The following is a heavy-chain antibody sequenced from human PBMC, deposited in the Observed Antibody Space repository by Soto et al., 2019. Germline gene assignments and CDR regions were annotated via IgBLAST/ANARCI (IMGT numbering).Heavy chain of an antibody. CDR3: TRDEHYYDSSGYYQGPYFDY. J-gene: IGHJ4*02. CDR1: GFTFGDYA. V-gene: IGHV3-49*03. CDR2: IRSKAYGGTT. D-gene: IGHD3-22*01. Sequence: GGSLRLSCTASGFTFGDYAMSWFRQAPGKGLEWVGFIRSKAYGGTTEYAASVKGRFTISRDDSKSIAYLQMNSLKTEDTAVYYCTRDEHYYDSSGYYQGPYFDYWGQGTLVTVSS.